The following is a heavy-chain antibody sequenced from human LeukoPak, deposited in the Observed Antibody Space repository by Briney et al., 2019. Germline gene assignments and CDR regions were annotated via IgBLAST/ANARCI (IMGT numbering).Heavy chain of an antibody. D-gene: IGHD5-18*01. Sequence: PSETLSLTCDVSGVSINTCCYYWTWIRQPPGKGLEWIGYKYYSGSTRYNSSLRSRLTISLDTSKNQCSLRLTSATAADTAVYYCARGRSYGFDFDSWGPGTLVIVPS. J-gene: IGHJ4*02. CDR2: KYYSGST. CDR3: ARGRSYGFDFDS. CDR1: GVSINTCCYY. V-gene: IGHV4-61*01.